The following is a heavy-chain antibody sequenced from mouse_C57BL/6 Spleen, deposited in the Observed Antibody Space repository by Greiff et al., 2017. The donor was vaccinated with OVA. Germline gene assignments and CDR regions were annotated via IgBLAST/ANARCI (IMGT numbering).Heavy chain of an antibody. CDR1: GYTFTDYN. Sequence: VQLQQSGPELVKPGASVKMSCKASGYTFTDYNMHWVKQSHGKSLEWIGYINPNNGGTSYNQKFKGKATLNVNKSSSTAYMGLRSLTSEDSAVYYCARGGAWYFDVWGTGTTVTVSS. CDR2: INPNNGGT. V-gene: IGHV1-22*01. J-gene: IGHJ1*03. CDR3: ARGGAWYFDV.